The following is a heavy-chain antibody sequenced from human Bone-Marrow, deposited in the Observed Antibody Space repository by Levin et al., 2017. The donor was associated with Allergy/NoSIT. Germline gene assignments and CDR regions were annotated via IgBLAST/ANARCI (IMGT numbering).Heavy chain of an antibody. V-gene: IGHV4-39*01. J-gene: IGHJ4*02. Sequence: SETLSLTCTVSGGSISSSSYYWGWIRQPPGKGLEWIGSIYYSGSTYYNPSLKSRVTISVDTSKNQFSLKLSSVTAADTAVYYCARLGSDSSSWDYNYWGQGTLVTVSS. CDR3: ARLGSDSSSWDYNY. CDR2: IYYSGST. CDR1: GGSISSSSYY. D-gene: IGHD6-13*01.